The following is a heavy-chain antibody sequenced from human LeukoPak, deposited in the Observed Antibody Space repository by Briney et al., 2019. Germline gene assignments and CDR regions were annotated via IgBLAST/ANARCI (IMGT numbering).Heavy chain of an antibody. CDR2: INHSGST. J-gene: IGHJ6*02. Sequence: SETLSLTCAVYGGSFSDYYWSWIRQPPGKGLEWIGEINHSGSTNYNPSLKSRVTISVDTSKNQFSLKLSSVTAADTAVYYCARGPVVTFYYYYGMDVWGQGTTVTVSS. D-gene: IGHD4-23*01. CDR3: ARGPVVTFYYYYGMDV. CDR1: GGSFSDYY. V-gene: IGHV4-34*01.